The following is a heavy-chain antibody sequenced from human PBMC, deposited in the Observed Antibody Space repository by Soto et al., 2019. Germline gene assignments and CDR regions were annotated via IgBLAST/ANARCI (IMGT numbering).Heavy chain of an antibody. Sequence: TLSLTCDVYGGSLSGYYWSWIRQPPGKGLEWIGEINHSGNTNHNPSLKSRVTISVDTSKNQFSLRLSSVTAADTAVYYCARGLHGMDVWGQGTTVTVSS. CDR1: GGSLSGYY. J-gene: IGHJ6*02. V-gene: IGHV4-34*01. CDR2: INHSGNT. CDR3: ARGLHGMDV.